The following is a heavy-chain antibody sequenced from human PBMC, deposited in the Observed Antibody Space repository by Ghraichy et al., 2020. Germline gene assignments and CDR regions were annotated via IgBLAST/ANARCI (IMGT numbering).Heavy chain of an antibody. CDR2: ISYDGSNK. CDR1: GFTFSSYA. V-gene: IGHV3-30-3*01. CDR3: ARDRSTMIVVAYFQH. Sequence: GGSLRLSCAASGFTFSSYAMHWVRQAPGKGLEWVAVISYDGSNKYYADSVKGRFTISRDNSKNTLYLQMNSLRAEDTAVYYCARDRSTMIVVAYFQHWGQGTLVTVSS. D-gene: IGHD3-22*01. J-gene: IGHJ1*01.